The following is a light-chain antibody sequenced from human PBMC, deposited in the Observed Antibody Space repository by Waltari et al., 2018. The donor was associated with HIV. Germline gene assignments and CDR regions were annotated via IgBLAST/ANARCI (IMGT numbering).Light chain of an antibody. CDR1: SSNIGSNT. V-gene: IGLV1-44*01. CDR2: SNN. CDR3: AAWDDSLNGVV. J-gene: IGLJ2*01. Sequence: QSVLTQPPSASGTPGQRVTISCSGSSSNIGSNTVNWYQQLPGTAPKLLIYSNNQRPSGVPDRFSGSKSCTSASLAISGLQSEDEADYYCAAWDDSLNGVVFGGGTKLTVL.